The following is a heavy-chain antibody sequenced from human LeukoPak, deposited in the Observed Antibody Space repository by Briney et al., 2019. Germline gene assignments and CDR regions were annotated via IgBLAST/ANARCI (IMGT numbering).Heavy chain of an antibody. CDR1: GYTFSSYA. D-gene: IGHD3-3*01. CDR3: AKGEPYYDLWSGYYNYRDV. CDR2: ISGRGGST. J-gene: IGHJ6*03. V-gene: IGHV3-23*01. Sequence: GGSLRLSCAASGYTFSSYAMSWVRQAPGKGLEWVSDISGRGGSTYYADSVKGRFTISRDNSKNTLYLQMNSLRAEYTAVYYCAKGEPYYDLWSGYYNYRDVWGKGTRV.